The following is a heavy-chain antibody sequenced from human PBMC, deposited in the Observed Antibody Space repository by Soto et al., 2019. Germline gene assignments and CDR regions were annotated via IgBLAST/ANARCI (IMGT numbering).Heavy chain of an antibody. CDR1: GDPITNYY. D-gene: IGHD6-19*01. J-gene: IGHJ5*02. CDR3: ARVFNGGTAVAGVRFDP. CDR2: LHYTGSS. Sequence: QVQLHESGPGLVKPSETLSLTCTVSGDPITNYYWGWIRLPPGKGLQWIGSLHYTGSSNYNPSLKSRLTISIDTSKNQFSLNLASVTAADTVVYYCARVFNGGTAVAGVRFDPWGQGVLVTVSS. V-gene: IGHV4-59*01.